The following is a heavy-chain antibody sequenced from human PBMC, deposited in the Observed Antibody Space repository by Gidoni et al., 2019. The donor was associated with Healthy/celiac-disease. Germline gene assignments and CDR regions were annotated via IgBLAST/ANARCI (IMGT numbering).Heavy chain of an antibody. Sequence: QVQLVESGGGVVQPGRSLRLSCAASGLPFSSYGMHWVRQAPGKGLEWVAVRSYDGSNKYYADSVKGRFTISRDNSKNTLYLQMNSLRAEDTAVYYCAKDMAGLELRIGYYYYGMDVWGQGTTVTVSS. V-gene: IGHV3-30*18. D-gene: IGHD1-7*01. CDR3: AKDMAGLELRIGYYYYGMDV. J-gene: IGHJ6*02. CDR2: RSYDGSNK. CDR1: GLPFSSYG.